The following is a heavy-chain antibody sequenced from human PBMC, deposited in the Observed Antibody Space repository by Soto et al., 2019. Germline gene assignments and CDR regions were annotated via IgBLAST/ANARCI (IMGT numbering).Heavy chain of an antibody. D-gene: IGHD1-20*01. CDR2: IYYNGST. J-gene: IGHJ6*02. V-gene: IGHV4-30-4*01. CDR3: ARAALTGTPSNYYGMQV. Sequence: SETLASTFSVSGGSISSCDYYWSWIRQPPVKVLEWIGYIYYNGSTYYNPSLKSRVTISVDTSNNQFSLKLSSVTAADTAVYYSARAALTGTPSNYYGMQVWGQGTTVNGSS. CDR1: GGSISSCDYY.